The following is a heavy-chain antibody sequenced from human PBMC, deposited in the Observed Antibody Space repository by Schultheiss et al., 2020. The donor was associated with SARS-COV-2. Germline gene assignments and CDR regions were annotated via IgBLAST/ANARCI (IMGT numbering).Heavy chain of an antibody. CDR1: GGSISSYY. CDR2: ISHGGST. D-gene: IGHD3-10*01. J-gene: IGHJ3*02. CDR3: ARSQNRWFSDALDI. Sequence: SETLSLTCTVSGGSISSYYWSWIRQPPGKGLEWIGEISHGGSTHYNPSLQSRVTLSVDTSKNQFSLELKPVTTADTAVYFCARSQNRWFSDALDIWGQGTRVTVSS. V-gene: IGHV4-59*01.